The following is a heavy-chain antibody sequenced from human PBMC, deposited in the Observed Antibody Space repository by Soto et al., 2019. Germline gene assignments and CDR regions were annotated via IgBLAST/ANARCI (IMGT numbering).Heavy chain of an antibody. CDR1: DGSISNYY. J-gene: IGHJ4*02. CDR3: ARAGAATLSDF. D-gene: IGHD2-15*01. Sequence: SETLSLTCTVSDGSISNYYCSWIRQPPGKGLEWIGYIYYSGSANYNPSLKSRVTISVDTSKNQFSLKLSSVTAADTAVYYCARAGAATLSDFWGQGTLVTVS. V-gene: IGHV4-59*01. CDR2: IYYSGSA.